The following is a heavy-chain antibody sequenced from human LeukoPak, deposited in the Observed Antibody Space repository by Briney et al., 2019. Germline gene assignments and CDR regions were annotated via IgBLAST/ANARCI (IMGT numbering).Heavy chain of an antibody. CDR3: ARSVASPDAGRGNWFDP. CDR1: GGTLSSYP. Sequence: SVKVSCKASGGTLSSYPISWVRQAPGQGLEWMGRVISIVGITNYGQKFQGRVTLTADISTNTAYMELSGLTFDDTAIYYCARSVASPDAGRGNWFDPWGQGTLVTVSS. V-gene: IGHV1-69*02. D-gene: IGHD3-10*01. J-gene: IGHJ5*02. CDR2: VISIVGIT.